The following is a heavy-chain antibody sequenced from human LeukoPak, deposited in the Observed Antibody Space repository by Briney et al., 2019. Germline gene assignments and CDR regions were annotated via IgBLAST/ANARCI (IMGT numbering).Heavy chain of an antibody. Sequence: PSETLSLTCTVSGGSISNYYWSWVRQPPGKGLEWIGYVSYSGSTDYNPSLKSRVTISTDTSKKQFSLRLSSVTAADTAVYYCARENDRYGKIDYWGQGTLVTVSS. D-gene: IGHD5-18*01. CDR1: GGSISNYY. V-gene: IGHV4-59*01. CDR2: VSYSGST. CDR3: ARENDRYGKIDY. J-gene: IGHJ4*02.